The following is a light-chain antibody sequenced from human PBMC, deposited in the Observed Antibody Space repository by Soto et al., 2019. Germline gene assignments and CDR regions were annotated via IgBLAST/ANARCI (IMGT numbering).Light chain of an antibody. CDR2: ESS. Sequence: AIQLTQSPSSLSASVGDRVTITCRASQGISTLLAWYQQKPGKAPKVLIYESSLLQSGVPSRFSGSGSGTYFTLTFSSLQPEDFATYYCQHFKSFPITFGQGTRLEIK. J-gene: IGKJ5*01. CDR3: QHFKSFPIT. CDR1: QGISTL. V-gene: IGKV1-13*02.